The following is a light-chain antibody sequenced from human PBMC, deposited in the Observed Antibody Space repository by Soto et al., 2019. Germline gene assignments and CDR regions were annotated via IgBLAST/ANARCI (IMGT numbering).Light chain of an antibody. CDR1: SSDVGAYNY. CDR3: SSYTSSFTVV. CDR2: DVS. J-gene: IGLJ2*01. V-gene: IGLV2-14*01. Sequence: QPVLTQPASVSGSPGQSITISCTGTSSDVGAYNYVSWYQQHPAKAPKLMIYDVSDRPSGVSNRFSGSKSGNTASLTISGLQAEDEADYYCSSYTSSFTVVFGGGTQLTVL.